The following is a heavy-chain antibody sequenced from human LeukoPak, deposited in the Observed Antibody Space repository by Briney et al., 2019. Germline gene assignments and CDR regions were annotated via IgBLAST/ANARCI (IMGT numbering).Heavy chain of an antibody. D-gene: IGHD2-2*01. Sequence: GRSLRLSCTASGFTFSTFGMNRVRRAPGKGLEGVSSISSGSSYIYYADSVKGRFTISRDDAKNSLYLQMNSLRAEDTAVYYCARYCGSSRCLYYYHMDVWGKGTTVTVSS. CDR1: GFTFSTFG. J-gene: IGHJ6*03. CDR3: ARYCGSSRCLYYYHMDV. CDR2: ISSGSSYI. V-gene: IGHV3-21*01.